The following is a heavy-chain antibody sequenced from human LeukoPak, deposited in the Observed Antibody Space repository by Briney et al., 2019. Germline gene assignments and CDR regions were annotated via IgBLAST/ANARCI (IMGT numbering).Heavy chain of an antibody. CDR1: GFPFSSYW. CDR3: ARYSSSSTFDY. V-gene: IGHV3-74*01. CDR2: INTDGSIT. D-gene: IGHD6-6*01. J-gene: IGHJ4*02. Sequence: GGSLRVSCAASGFPFSSYWMHWVRQAPGKGLVWVSRINTDGSITTYADSVRGRFTISRDNAKNTLYLQMNSLRAEDTAVYYCARYSSSSTFDYWGQGTLVTVSS.